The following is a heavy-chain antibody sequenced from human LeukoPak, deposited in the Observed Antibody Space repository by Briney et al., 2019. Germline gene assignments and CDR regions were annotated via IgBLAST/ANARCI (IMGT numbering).Heavy chain of an antibody. Sequence: GASVKVSCKASGGTFSSYAISWVRQAPGQGLEWMGGIIPIFGTANYAQKFQGRVTITTDESTSTAYMELSSLRSEDTAVYYCARGGSEGFDFWGQGALVTVSS. J-gene: IGHJ4*02. D-gene: IGHD1-26*01. CDR1: GGTFSSYA. V-gene: IGHV1-69*05. CDR3: ARGGSEGFDF. CDR2: IIPIFGTA.